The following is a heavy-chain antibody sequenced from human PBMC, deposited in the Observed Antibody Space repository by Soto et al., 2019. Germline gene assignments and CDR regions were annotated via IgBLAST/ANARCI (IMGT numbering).Heavy chain of an antibody. V-gene: IGHV4-34*01. CDR2: INHSGST. Sequence: QVQLQQWGAGLLKPSETLSLTCAVYGGSFSGYYWSWIRQPPGKGLEWIGEINHSGSTNYNPSLKSRVTISVDTSKNQFPLKLGSVTAAATAVYYCARGPWVGGAFDYWGQGTLVTVSS. CDR1: GGSFSGYY. D-gene: IGHD7-27*01. J-gene: IGHJ4*02. CDR3: ARGPWVGGAFDY.